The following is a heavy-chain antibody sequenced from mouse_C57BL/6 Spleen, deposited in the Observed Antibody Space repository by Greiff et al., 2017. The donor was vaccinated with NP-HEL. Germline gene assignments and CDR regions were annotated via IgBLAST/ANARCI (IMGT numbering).Heavy chain of an antibody. V-gene: IGHV5-15*01. J-gene: IGHJ3*01. CDR1: GFTFSDYG. CDR2: ISNLAYSI. CDR3: ARREVFYGSSYAAWFAY. D-gene: IGHD1-1*01. Sequence: EVMLVESGGGLVQPGGSLKLSCAASGFTFSDYGMAWVRQAPRKGPEWVAFISNLAYSIYYADTVTGRFTISRENAKNTLYLEMSSLRSEDTAMYYCARREVFYGSSYAAWFAYWGQGTLVTVSA.